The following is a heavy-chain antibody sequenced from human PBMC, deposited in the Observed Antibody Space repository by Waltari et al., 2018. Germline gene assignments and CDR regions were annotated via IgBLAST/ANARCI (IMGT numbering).Heavy chain of an antibody. J-gene: IGHJ5*02. CDR2: IYSGGST. CDR3: AGGGGDYAGPIDP. CDR1: GFTVSSNY. Sequence: EVQLVESGGGLIQPGGSLRLSCAASGFTVSSNYMSWVRQAPGKGLEWVSVIYSGGSTYYADCVKGRFTIARDNSKSTLYLQMNSLRAEDTAVYYCAGGGGDYAGPIDPWGHGTLFTVSS. V-gene: IGHV3-53*01. D-gene: IGHD3-16*01.